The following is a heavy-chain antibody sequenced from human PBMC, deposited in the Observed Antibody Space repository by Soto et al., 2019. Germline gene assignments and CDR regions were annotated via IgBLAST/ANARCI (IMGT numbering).Heavy chain of an antibody. D-gene: IGHD5-18*01. CDR1: GGTIDRSNFY. J-gene: IGHJ4*02. CDR2: TYYNGNA. V-gene: IGHV4-39*01. Sequence: PSETLSLTSNVSGGTIDRSNFYWHWLRQPPGKGLEWIGETYYNGNAYYNPSLKSRVSISVDTSKNQFSLKLSSVTAADTAVYCCARASNKRGYSYGPDYWGQGPLVTVS. CDR3: ARASNKRGYSYGPDY.